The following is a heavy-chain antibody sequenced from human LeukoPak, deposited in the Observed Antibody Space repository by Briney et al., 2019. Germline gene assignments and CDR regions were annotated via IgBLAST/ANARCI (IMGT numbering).Heavy chain of an antibody. CDR1: GGSFSGYY. Sequence: SETLSLTCAVYGGSFSGYYWSWIRQPPGKGLEWIGEINHSGSTNYNPSLKSRVTISVDTSKNQFSLKLSSVTAADTAVYYCARMYGREDYWGQGTLLTVSS. CDR2: INHSGST. J-gene: IGHJ4*02. CDR3: ARMYGREDY. D-gene: IGHD4-17*01. V-gene: IGHV4-34*01.